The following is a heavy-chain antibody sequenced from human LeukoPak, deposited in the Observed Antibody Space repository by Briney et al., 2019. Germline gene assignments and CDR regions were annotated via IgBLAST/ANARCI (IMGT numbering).Heavy chain of an antibody. D-gene: IGHD3-10*01. J-gene: IGHJ4*02. CDR2: INHSGST. CDR3: ASLNYGSGSPFDY. Sequence: KPSETLSLTCAVHGGSFSGYYWSWIRQPPGKGLEWIGEINHSGSTNYNPSLKSRVTISVDTSKNQFSLKLSSVTAADTAVYYCASLNYGSGSPFDYWGQGTLVTVSS. V-gene: IGHV4-34*01. CDR1: GGSFSGYY.